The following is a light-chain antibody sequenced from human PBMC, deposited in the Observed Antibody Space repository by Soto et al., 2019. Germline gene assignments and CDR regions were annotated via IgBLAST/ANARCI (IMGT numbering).Light chain of an antibody. J-gene: IGLJ1*01. CDR3: SSYTSSSTPLCV. CDR2: DVS. V-gene: IGLV2-14*01. CDR1: SSDVGGYNY. Sequence: QSALTQPASVSGSPGQSITISCTGTSSDVGGYNYVSWHQQHPGKAPKLMIYDVSNQPSGVSNRFSGSKSGNTASLTISGLQAEDEADYYCSSYTSSSTPLCVFGTGTKLTVL.